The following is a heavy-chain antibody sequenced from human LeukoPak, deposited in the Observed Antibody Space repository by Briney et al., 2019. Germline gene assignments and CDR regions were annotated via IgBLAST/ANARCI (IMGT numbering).Heavy chain of an antibody. Sequence: ASVKVSCKASGYTFTSYGISWVRQAPGQGLEWMGWISAYNGNTNYAQKLQGRVTMTTDTSTSTAYMELRSLRSDDTAVYYCARDRGRYPEYYFDYWGQGTLVTVSS. CDR1: GYTFTSYG. CDR2: ISAYNGNT. CDR3: ARDRGRYPEYYFDY. V-gene: IGHV1-18*01. D-gene: IGHD1-14*01. J-gene: IGHJ4*02.